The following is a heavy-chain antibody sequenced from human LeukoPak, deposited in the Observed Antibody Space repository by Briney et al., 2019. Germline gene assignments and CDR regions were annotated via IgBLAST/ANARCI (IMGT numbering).Heavy chain of an antibody. CDR1: GGSISSDDYY. Sequence: ASETLSLTCTVSGGSISSDDYYWSWIRQPPGKGLEWIGYIYYSGSTYYNPSLKSRVTISVDTSKNQFSLKLSSVTAADTAVYSCARVGRIVGAAQDAFDIWGQGTMVTVSS. J-gene: IGHJ3*02. V-gene: IGHV4-30-4*08. D-gene: IGHD1-26*01. CDR3: ARVGRIVGAAQDAFDI. CDR2: IYYSGST.